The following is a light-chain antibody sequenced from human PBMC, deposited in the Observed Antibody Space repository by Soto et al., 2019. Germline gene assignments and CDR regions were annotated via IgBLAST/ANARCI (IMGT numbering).Light chain of an antibody. J-gene: IGKJ4*01. CDR1: QSISSW. V-gene: IGKV1-12*01. CDR3: QQTNSIPLI. CDR2: TAS. Sequence: DIQMTQSPSSVSASVGERVTITCRASQSISSWLAWYQQKPGRAPKVLIYTASSLQTGVPSRFSGSGSATDFTLTISSLQPEDFATYYWQQTNSIPLIFGGGTKVEIK.